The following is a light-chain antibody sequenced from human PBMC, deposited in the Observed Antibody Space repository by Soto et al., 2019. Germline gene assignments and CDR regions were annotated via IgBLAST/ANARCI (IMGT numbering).Light chain of an antibody. CDR2: GDV. Sequence: QSVLTQPPSVSGAPGQRVTISCTGTSTNIGAGYDVHWYQHLPGTAPKLLIYGDVNRPSGVPDRFSGSKSGTSAALAITGLQPEDEADYYCSSYTAKSSLIFGGGTKLTVL. J-gene: IGLJ2*01. V-gene: IGLV1-40*01. CDR3: SSYTAKSSLI. CDR1: STNIGAGYD.